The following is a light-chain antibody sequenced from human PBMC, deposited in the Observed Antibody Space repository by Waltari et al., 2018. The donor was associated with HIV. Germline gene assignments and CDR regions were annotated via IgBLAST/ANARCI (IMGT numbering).Light chain of an antibody. V-gene: IGLV2-23*01. Sequence: QSALTQPASVSGSPGQSSTISCTGTSSDVGSYNLVSWYQQYAGKAPKRIIYEGTKRPSGISNGFSGSKSANTASLTISGLQAEDEADYYCCSYAGNTIHVVFGGGTKVTGL. J-gene: IGLJ2*01. CDR1: SSDVGSYNL. CDR3: CSYAGNTIHVV. CDR2: EGT.